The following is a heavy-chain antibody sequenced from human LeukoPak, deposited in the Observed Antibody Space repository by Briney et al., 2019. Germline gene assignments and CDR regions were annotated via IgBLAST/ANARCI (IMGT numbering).Heavy chain of an antibody. J-gene: IGHJ4*02. D-gene: IGHD2-8*01. CDR1: GLPFSDFS. V-gene: IGHV3-23*01. CDR3: AKQSYARSLGE. Sequence: GGSLRLSCATSGLPFSDFSMSWVRQAPGKGLEWISTTNSGGTSTYYAESVKGRFTISRDNSKNTLYLQMSSLRVEDTAVYYCAKQSYARSLGEGGPGTLVSVSS. CDR2: TNSGGTST.